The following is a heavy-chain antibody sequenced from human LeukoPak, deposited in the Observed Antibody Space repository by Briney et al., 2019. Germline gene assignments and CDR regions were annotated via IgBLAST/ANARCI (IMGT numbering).Heavy chain of an antibody. Sequence: GGSLRLSCAASGLTFSRHWMTWVRQAPGKGLEWVANIKHDGSEKNYVDSVKGRFTISRDNAKNSLYLQMNSLRAEDTAVYYCATPLDYYDRSDSHQGGDWGQGTLVTVSS. CDR3: ATPLDYYDRSDSHQGGD. CDR2: IKHDGSEK. V-gene: IGHV3-7*03. D-gene: IGHD3-22*01. CDR1: GLTFSRHW. J-gene: IGHJ4*02.